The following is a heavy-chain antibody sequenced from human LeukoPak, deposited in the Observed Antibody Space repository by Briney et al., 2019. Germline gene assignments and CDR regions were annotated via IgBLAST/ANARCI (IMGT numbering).Heavy chain of an antibody. J-gene: IGHJ4*02. CDR1: GFTFSGSA. D-gene: IGHD3-22*01. CDR2: IRSKANSYAT. Sequence: QPGGSRRLSCAASGFTFSGSAMHWVRQASGKGLEWVGRIRSKANSYATAYAASVKGRFTISRDDSKNTAYLQMNSLKTEDTAVYYCTRRWDYYDSSGYYYVYWGQGTLVTVSS. V-gene: IGHV3-73*01. CDR3: TRRWDYYDSSGYYYVY.